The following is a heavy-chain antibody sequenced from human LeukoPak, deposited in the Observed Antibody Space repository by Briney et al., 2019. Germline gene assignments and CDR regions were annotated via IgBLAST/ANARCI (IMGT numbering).Heavy chain of an antibody. CDR2: IRYDGSNK. Sequence: PGGSLRLSCAASGFTFSSYGMHWVRQAPGKGLEWVAFIRYDGSNKYYADSVKGRFTISRDNSKNTLYLQMNSLRAEDTAVYYCAKYSGKDNRGHSHYGTMVRGNYALKWGQGTLVTVSS. CDR1: GFTFSSYG. J-gene: IGHJ4*02. CDR3: AKYSGKDNRGHSHYGTMVRGNYALK. V-gene: IGHV3-30*02. D-gene: IGHD3-10*01.